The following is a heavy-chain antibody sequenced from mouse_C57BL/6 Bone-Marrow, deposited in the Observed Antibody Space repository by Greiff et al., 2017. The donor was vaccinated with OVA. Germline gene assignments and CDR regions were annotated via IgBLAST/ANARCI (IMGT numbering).Heavy chain of an antibody. CDR3: ARDGSSRRHYFDY. J-gene: IGHJ2*01. D-gene: IGHD1-1*01. CDR1: GYTFTSYG. V-gene: IGHV1-81*01. CDR2: IYPRSGNN. Sequence: QVQLQQSGAELARPGASVKLSCKASGYTFTSYGISWVKQRTGQGLEWIGEIYPRSGNNYYNEKLKGKATLTADKSSSTAYMELRSLTSEDSAVYFCARDGSSRRHYFDYWGQGTTLTVSS.